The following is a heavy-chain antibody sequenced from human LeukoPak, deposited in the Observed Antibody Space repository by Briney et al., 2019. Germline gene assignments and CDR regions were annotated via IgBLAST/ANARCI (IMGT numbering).Heavy chain of an antibody. CDR1: GGSFSGYY. Sequence: SETLSLTCAVYGGSFSGYYWSWIRQPPGKGLEWIGEINHSGSTNYNPSLKSRVTISVDTSKNQFSLKLSSVTAADTAVYYCARVIRPVVYPPIYWFDPWGQGTLVTVSS. D-gene: IGHD4-23*01. V-gene: IGHV4-34*01. CDR3: ARVIRPVVYPPIYWFDP. CDR2: INHSGST. J-gene: IGHJ5*02.